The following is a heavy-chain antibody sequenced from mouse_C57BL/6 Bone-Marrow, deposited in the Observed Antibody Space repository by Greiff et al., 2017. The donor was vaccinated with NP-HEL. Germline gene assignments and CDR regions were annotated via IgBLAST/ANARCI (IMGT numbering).Heavy chain of an antibody. Sequence: QVQLQQPGAELVKPGASVKLSCKASGYTFTSYWMHWVKQRPGGGLEGIGRIDPNSGGTKYNEKFKSKATLTVDKPSSTAYMQLSSLTSEDSAVYYCATSTMVTTCEFAYWGQGTLVTVSA. D-gene: IGHD2-2*01. V-gene: IGHV1-72*01. CDR1: GYTFTSYW. CDR2: IDPNSGGT. CDR3: ATSTMVTTCEFAY. J-gene: IGHJ3*01.